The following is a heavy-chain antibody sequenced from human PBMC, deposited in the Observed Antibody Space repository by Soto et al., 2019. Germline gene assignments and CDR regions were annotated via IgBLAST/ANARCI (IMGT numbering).Heavy chain of an antibody. J-gene: IGHJ3*02. Sequence: ASVKVSCKASGYTFTSYGISWARQAPGQGLEWMGWISAYNGNTNYAQKLQGRVTMTTDTSTSTAYMELRSLRSDDTAVYYCARDRGDDYGDYVAFDIWGQGTMVTVSS. CDR2: ISAYNGNT. CDR3: ARDRGDDYGDYVAFDI. V-gene: IGHV1-18*04. D-gene: IGHD4-17*01. CDR1: GYTFTSYG.